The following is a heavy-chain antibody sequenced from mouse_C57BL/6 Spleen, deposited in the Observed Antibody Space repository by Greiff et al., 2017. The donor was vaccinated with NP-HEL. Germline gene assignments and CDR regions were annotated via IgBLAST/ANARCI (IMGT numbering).Heavy chain of an antibody. D-gene: IGHD1-1*01. CDR2: IDPSDSYT. Sequence: QVQLKESGAELVKPGASVKLSCKASGYTFTSYWMQWVKQRPGQGLEWIGEIDPSDSYTNYNQKFKGKATLTVDTSSSTAYMQLSSLTSEDSAVYYCALIYYYGSSYGWYFDVWGTGTTVTVSS. V-gene: IGHV1-50*01. CDR1: GYTFTSYW. J-gene: IGHJ1*03. CDR3: ALIYYYGSSYGWYFDV.